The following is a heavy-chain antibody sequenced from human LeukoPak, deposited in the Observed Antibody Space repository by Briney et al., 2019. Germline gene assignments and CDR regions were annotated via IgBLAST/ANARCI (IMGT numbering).Heavy chain of an antibody. J-gene: IGHJ5*01. D-gene: IGHD2-2*01. CDR3: AREGLRDSSTSSLVDS. Sequence: SETLSLTCAVYGGSFSGYYWSWIRQPPGKGLEWIGEINHSGSTNYNPSLKSRVTISVDTSKNQFSLKLSSVTAADTAVYYCAREGLRDSSTSSLVDSWGQGTLVTVSS. V-gene: IGHV4-34*01. CDR2: INHSGST. CDR1: GGSFSGYY.